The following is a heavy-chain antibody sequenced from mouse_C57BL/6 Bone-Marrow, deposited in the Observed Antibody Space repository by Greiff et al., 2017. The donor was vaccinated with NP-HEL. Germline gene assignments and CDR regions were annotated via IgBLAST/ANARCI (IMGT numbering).Heavy chain of an antibody. Sequence: QVQLQQPGAELVMPGASVKLSCKASGYTFTSYWMHWVKQRPGQGLEWIGEIDPSDSYTNYNQKFKGKSTLTVDKSSSTAYMQLSSLTSEDSAVYYCARDSSGNYCLFDYWGQGTTLTVSS. CDR3: ARDSSGNYCLFDY. CDR1: GYTFTSYW. CDR2: IDPSDSYT. D-gene: IGHD2-1*01. V-gene: IGHV1-69*01. J-gene: IGHJ2*01.